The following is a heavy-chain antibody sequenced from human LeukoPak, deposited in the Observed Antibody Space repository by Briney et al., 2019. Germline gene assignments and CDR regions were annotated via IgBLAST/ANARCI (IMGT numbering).Heavy chain of an antibody. J-gene: IGHJ4*02. D-gene: IGHD2-21*01. CDR3: AKGCGGDCYSNYFDY. CDR1: GFTFTNYA. Sequence: GGSLRLSCAASGFTFTNYAMNWVRQAPGKGLEWVSGISGGGSSTYYADSVKGRFTISRDNSKNTLYLQMNSLRAEDTAVYYCAKGCGGDCYSNYFDYWGQGTLVTVSS. CDR2: ISGGGSST. V-gene: IGHV3-23*01.